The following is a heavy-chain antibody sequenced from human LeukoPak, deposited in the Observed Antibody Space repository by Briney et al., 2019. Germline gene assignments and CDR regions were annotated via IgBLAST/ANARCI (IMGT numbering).Heavy chain of an antibody. CDR1: GGSISSGSYY. CDR3: ARHNTGYSSGWYVPPIDY. J-gene: IGHJ4*02. D-gene: IGHD6-19*01. V-gene: IGHV4-61*02. Sequence: PSETLSLTCTVSGGSISSGSYYWSWIRQPAGKGLEWIGRIYTSGSTNYNPYLKSRVTISVDTSKNQFSLKLSSVTAADTAVYYCARHNTGYSSGWYVPPIDYWGQGTLVTVSS. CDR2: IYTSGST.